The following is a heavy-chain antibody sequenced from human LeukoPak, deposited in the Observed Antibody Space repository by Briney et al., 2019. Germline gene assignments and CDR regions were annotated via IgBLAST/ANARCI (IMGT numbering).Heavy chain of an antibody. Sequence: SVKVSCKASGGTFSSYAISWVRQAPGQGLEWMGGTIPIFGTANYAQKFQGRVTITADESTSTAYMELSSLRSEDTAVYYCARTPTIFGVVNYYYGMDVWGQGTTVTVSS. CDR3: ARTPTIFGVVNYYYGMDV. J-gene: IGHJ6*02. CDR2: TIPIFGTA. CDR1: GGTFSSYA. D-gene: IGHD3-3*01. V-gene: IGHV1-69*13.